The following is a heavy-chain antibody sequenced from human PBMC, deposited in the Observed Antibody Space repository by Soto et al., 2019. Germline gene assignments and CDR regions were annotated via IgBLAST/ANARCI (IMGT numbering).Heavy chain of an antibody. J-gene: IGHJ6*02. D-gene: IGHD6-13*01. CDR3: ARGVSYSSSWYYYYYGMDV. CDR1: GYTFTGYY. V-gene: IGHV1-2*02. Sequence: QVQLVQSEAEVKKPGASVKVSCKASGYTFTGYYMHWVRQAPGQGLEWMGWINPNSGGTNYAQKFQGRVTMTRDTSISTAYMELSRLRSDDTAVYYCARGVSYSSSWYYYYYGMDVWGQGTTVTVSS. CDR2: INPNSGGT.